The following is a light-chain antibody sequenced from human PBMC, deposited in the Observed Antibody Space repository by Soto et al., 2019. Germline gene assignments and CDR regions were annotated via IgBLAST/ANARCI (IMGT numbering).Light chain of an antibody. J-gene: IGKJ1*01. CDR1: QSVGSSY. V-gene: IGKV3-20*01. Sequence: EIVLTQSPGTLSLSPGEIATLSCRASQSVGSSYLAWYQQKPGQAPRLLMYGTSNRATGIPDRFSGSGSGTDFSLTISRLEPGDFAVYYCQQYGSSPRTFGQGTKVDIK. CDR3: QQYGSSPRT. CDR2: GTS.